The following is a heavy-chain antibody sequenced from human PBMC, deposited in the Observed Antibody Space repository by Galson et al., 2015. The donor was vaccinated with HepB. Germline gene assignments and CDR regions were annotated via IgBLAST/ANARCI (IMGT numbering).Heavy chain of an antibody. Sequence: SLRLSCAASGFTFSSQWMSWVRQAPGKGLQLVANINKDGTFRYYLDSVKGRFTISRDNAKNSLYLQMNSLRAEDTAVYYCARDFNWGQGTLVTVSS. J-gene: IGHJ4*02. V-gene: IGHV3-7*01. CDR3: ARDFN. CDR1: GFTFSSQW. CDR2: INKDGTFR.